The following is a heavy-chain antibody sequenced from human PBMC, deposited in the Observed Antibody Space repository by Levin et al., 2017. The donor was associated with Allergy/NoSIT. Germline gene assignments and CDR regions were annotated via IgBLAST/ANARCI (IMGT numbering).Heavy chain of an antibody. Sequence: SETLSLTCTVSGGSISNYFWTWIRQSPGKGLEWIGCIFYTGRTNYNPSLQSRVTISVDTSKNQFSLNLSSVTAADTAVYYCARQAAGYTFGSRYYYAMDVWGQGTTVTVSS. CDR1: GGSISNYF. CDR3: ARQAAGYTFGSRYYYAMDV. CDR2: IFYTGRT. D-gene: IGHD5-18*01. J-gene: IGHJ6*02. V-gene: IGHV4-59*01.